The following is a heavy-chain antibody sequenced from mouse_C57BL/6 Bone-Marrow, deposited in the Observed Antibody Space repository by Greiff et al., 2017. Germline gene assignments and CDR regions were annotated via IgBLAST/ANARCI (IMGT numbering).Heavy chain of an antibody. D-gene: IGHD2-4*01. Sequence: EVKLMESGPGLVKPSQSLSLTCSVTGYSITSGYYWNWIRQFPGNKLEWMGYISYDGSNNYNPSLKNRISITRDTSKNQFFLKLNSVTTEDTATYYCARDPPYDYDEGGYAMDYWGQGTSVTVSS. J-gene: IGHJ4*01. V-gene: IGHV3-6*01. CDR2: ISYDGSN. CDR1: GYSITSGYY. CDR3: ARDPPYDYDEGGYAMDY.